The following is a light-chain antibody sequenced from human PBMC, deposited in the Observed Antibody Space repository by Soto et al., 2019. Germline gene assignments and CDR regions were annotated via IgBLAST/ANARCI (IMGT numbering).Light chain of an antibody. CDR2: DAS. J-gene: IGKJ2*01. Sequence: DIQMTQSPSSLSASVGDRVTITCQASQDISNYLNWYQQKPGKAPKLLIYDASNLETGVPSRFSGSGSGTDFTFTISSLQPEDIATYYCQQYDNLPPESASSHFGQGTKLEIK. CDR1: QDISNY. V-gene: IGKV1-33*01. CDR3: QQYDNLPPESASSH.